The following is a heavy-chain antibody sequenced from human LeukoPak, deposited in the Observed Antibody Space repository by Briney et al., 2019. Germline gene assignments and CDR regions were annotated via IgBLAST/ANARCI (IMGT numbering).Heavy chain of an antibody. V-gene: IGHV3-9*01. CDR1: GFTFDDYA. D-gene: IGHD4-17*01. Sequence: GRSLRLSCATSGFTFDDYAMHWVRQAPGKGLEWVSGISWNSGSIGYADSVKGRFTISRDNAKNSLYLQMNSLRAEDTALYYCAKDNGLNAFDIWGQGTMVTVSS. CDR3: AKDNGLNAFDI. CDR2: ISWNSGSI. J-gene: IGHJ3*02.